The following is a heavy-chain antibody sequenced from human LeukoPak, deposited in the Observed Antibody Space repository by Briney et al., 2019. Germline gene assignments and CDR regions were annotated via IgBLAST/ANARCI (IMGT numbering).Heavy chain of an antibody. CDR1: GFTFSSYG. D-gene: IGHD3/OR15-3a*01. CDR3: AKADGTYY. Sequence: GGSLRLSCAASGFTFSSYGMHWVRQAPGKGLEWVAVIPYDGSNKYYADSVKGRFTISRDNSKNTLYLQMNSLRAEDTAVYYCAKADGTYYWGQGTLVTVYS. CDR2: IPYDGSNK. V-gene: IGHV3-30*18. J-gene: IGHJ4*02.